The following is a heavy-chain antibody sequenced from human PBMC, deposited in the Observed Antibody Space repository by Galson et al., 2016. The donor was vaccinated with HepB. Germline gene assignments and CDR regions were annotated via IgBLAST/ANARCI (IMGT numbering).Heavy chain of an antibody. CDR1: GFTFSSYG. CDR2: ISYNGNNK. D-gene: IGHD3-9*01. V-gene: IGHV3-30*18. CDR3: AKKAHILTGPDAFDI. Sequence: SLRLSCAASGFTFSSYGIHWVRQAPGKGLEWVAVISYNGNNKYYADSVKGRFTISRDNSKNTLYLQMSSLRAEDTAAYYCAKKAHILTGPDAFDIWGQGTMVTVSS. J-gene: IGHJ3*02.